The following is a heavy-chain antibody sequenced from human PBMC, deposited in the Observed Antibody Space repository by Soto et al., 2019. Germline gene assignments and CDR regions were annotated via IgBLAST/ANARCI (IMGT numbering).Heavy chain of an antibody. J-gene: IGHJ6*02. CDR2: IIPIFGTA. CDR1: GGTFSSYA. D-gene: IGHD3-10*01. Sequence: SVEVSCKASGGTFSSYAISWVRQAPGQGLEWMGGIIPIFGTANYAQKFQGRVTITADKSTSTAYMELSSLRSEDTAVYYCARDMVRGVLYYYYGMDVWGQGTTVTVSS. V-gene: IGHV1-69*06. CDR3: ARDMVRGVLYYYYGMDV.